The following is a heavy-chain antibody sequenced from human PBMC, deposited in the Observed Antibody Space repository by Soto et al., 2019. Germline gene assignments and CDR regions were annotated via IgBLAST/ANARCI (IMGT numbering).Heavy chain of an antibody. Sequence: PGGSLRLSCAASGFTFSSYAMSWVRQAPGKGLEWVSAISGSGGSTYYADSVKGRFTISRDNSKNTLYLQMNSLRAEDTAVYYCAKSRAPIVVVPAARRYVYNWFDPWGQGTLVTVSS. CDR2: ISGSGGST. J-gene: IGHJ5*02. V-gene: IGHV3-23*01. D-gene: IGHD2-2*01. CDR3: AKSRAPIVVVPAARRYVYNWFDP. CDR1: GFTFSSYA.